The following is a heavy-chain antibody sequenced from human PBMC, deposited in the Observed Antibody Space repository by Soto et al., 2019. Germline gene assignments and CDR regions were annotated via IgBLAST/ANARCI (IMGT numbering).Heavy chain of an antibody. CDR1: GYTFTSYG. J-gene: IGHJ4*02. Sequence: ASVKVSCKASGYTFTSYGISWGRQAPGQGLEGMGWISAYNGNTNYAQKLQSRVTMTTDTSTSTPYMELRSLRSDDTAVYYCAISGWYLNFDYWGKGTLVTVSS. CDR3: AISGWYLNFDY. V-gene: IGHV1-18*01. D-gene: IGHD6-19*01. CDR2: ISAYNGNT.